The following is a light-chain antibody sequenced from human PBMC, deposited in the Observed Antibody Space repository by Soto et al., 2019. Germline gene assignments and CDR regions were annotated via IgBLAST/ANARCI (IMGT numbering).Light chain of an antibody. CDR1: QSVTSSD. Sequence: EIVLTQSPGTLSLSPGERATLSCRASQSVTSSDLAWYQQKPGQAPRLLIHGASSRATGIPDRFSGSGSGTDFTLTIMRLEPEDFAVYYCQQYGTSPRTFGQGTKVEVK. V-gene: IGKV3-20*01. J-gene: IGKJ1*01. CDR2: GAS. CDR3: QQYGTSPRT.